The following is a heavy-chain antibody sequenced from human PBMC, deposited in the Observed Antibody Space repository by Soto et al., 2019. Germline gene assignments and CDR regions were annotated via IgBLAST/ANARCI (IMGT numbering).Heavy chain of an antibody. V-gene: IGHV3-30*18. CDR2: ISYDGSNK. CDR1: GFTFSSYG. J-gene: IGHJ6*02. Sequence: QVQLVESGGGVVQPGRSLRLSCAASGFTFSSYGMHWVRQAPGKGLEWVAVISYDGSNKYYADSVKGRFTISRDNSKNTLYLQMNILRAEDTAVYYCAKDRGLRGWSPGNYYYYGMDVWGQGTTVTVSS. CDR3: AKDRGLRGWSPGNYYYYGMDV. D-gene: IGHD6-19*01.